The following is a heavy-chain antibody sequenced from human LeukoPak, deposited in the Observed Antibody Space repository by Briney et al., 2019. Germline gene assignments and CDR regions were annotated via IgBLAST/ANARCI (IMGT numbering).Heavy chain of an antibody. D-gene: IGHD3-22*01. V-gene: IGHV3-48*04. CDR1: GFTFSSYS. J-gene: IGHJ4*02. CDR3: ARGRYYYDSSGYAYYFDY. CDR2: ISSSSSTI. Sequence: PGGSLRLSCAASGFTFSSYSMNWVRQAPGKGLEWVSYISSSSSTIYYADSVKGRFTISRDNAKNSLYLQVNSLRAEDTAVYYCARGRYYYDSSGYAYYFDYWGQGTLVTVSS.